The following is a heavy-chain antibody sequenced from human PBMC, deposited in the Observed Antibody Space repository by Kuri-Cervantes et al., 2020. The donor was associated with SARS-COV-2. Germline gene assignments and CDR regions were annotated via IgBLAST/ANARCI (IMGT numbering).Heavy chain of an antibody. J-gene: IGHJ5*02. CDR1: GFTFSDYY. V-gene: IGHV3-11*03. CDR2: ISSSSSYT. CDR3: ARHPYYDFWSGYTEYNWFDP. D-gene: IGHD3-3*01. Sequence: GESLKISCAASGFTFSDYYMSWIRQAPGKGLEWVSYISSSSSYTNYADSVEGRFTISRDNAKNSLYLQMNSLRAEDTAVYYCARHPYYDFWSGYTEYNWFDPWGQGTQVTVSS.